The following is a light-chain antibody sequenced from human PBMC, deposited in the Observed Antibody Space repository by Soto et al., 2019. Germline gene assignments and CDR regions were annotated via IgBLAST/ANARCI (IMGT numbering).Light chain of an antibody. CDR3: SSYTSSSTVV. CDR2: DVS. CDR1: SSDVGGYNF. V-gene: IGLV2-14*01. Sequence: QSALTQPASVSGSPGQSITISCTGTSSDVGGYNFVSWYQQHPGTAPKLMIYDVSNRPSGVSNRFSGSKSGNTASLTISGLQPEDDADYYCSSYTSSSTVVFGGGTKLTVL. J-gene: IGLJ2*01.